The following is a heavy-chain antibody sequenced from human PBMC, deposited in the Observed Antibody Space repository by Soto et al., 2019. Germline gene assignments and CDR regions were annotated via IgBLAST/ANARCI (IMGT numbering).Heavy chain of an antibody. Sequence: QVQLVQSGAEVKKPGASVKVSCKASGYTFTGYYMHWVRQAPGQGLEWMGWINPNSGGTNYAQKFQGWVTMTRDTSISTAYMELSRLRSDDTAVYYCARDPYYYDSSGYYDYWGQGTLVTVSS. D-gene: IGHD3-22*01. CDR3: ARDPYYYDSSGYYDY. CDR2: INPNSGGT. CDR1: GYTFTGYY. V-gene: IGHV1-2*04. J-gene: IGHJ4*02.